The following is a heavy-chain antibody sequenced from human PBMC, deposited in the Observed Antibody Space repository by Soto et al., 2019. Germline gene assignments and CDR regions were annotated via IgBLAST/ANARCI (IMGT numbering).Heavy chain of an antibody. CDR3: ARDSRGDFLEWLNRKNYYYYYMDV. D-gene: IGHD3-3*01. CDR1: GGTFSSYT. V-gene: IGHV1-69*04. Sequence: ASVKVSCKASGGTFSSYTISWVRQAPGQGLEWMGRIIPILGIANYAQKFQGRVTITADKSTSTAYMELSSLRSEDTAVYYCARDSRGDFLEWLNRKNYYYYYMDVWGKGTTVTVSS. J-gene: IGHJ6*03. CDR2: IIPILGIA.